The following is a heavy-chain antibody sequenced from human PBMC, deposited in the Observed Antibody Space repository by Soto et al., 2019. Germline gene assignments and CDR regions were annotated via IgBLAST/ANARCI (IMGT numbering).Heavy chain of an antibody. D-gene: IGHD6-19*01. V-gene: IGHV3-23*01. CDR2: ISGNDDST. CDR3: AKVWLDYWYFDV. CDR1: GFSFSRYA. Sequence: EVQALESGGGLVQPGGSLRLSCAASGFSFSRYAMTWVRQAPGKGLEWVSAISGNDDSTFYGDSVKGRFTVSRDNSKNTLSLQMNSLRVEDTAVYYCAKVWLDYWYFDVWGRGTLVTVSS. J-gene: IGHJ2*01.